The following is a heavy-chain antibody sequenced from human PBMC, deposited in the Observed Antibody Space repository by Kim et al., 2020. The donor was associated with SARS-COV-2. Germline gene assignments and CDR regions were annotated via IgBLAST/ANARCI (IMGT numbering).Heavy chain of an antibody. Sequence: GGSLRLSCAASGFTVSSNYMSWVRQAPGKGLEWVSVIYSGGSTYYADSVKGRFTISRDNSKNTLYLQMNSLSAEDTDVYYCARDRRRGSGSYYKGYYYGMDVGGRGTKVAVSS. CDR1: GFTVSSNY. J-gene: IGHJ6*04. CDR3: ARDRRRGSGSYYKGYYYGMDV. CDR2: IYSGGST. D-gene: IGHD3-10*01. V-gene: IGHV3-53*01.